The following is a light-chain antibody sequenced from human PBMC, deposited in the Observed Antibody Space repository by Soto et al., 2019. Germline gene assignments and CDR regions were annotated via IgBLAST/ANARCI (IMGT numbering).Light chain of an antibody. J-gene: IGKJ2*03. CDR1: QSVSSN. V-gene: IGKV3-15*01. CDR3: QQYNNWYS. CDR2: GVS. Sequence: EIEMTQFPATLSVSPGERATLSCRASQSVSSNLAWYQQKPGQPPRLLIYGVSTRATGIPTRFSGSGSGTEFPLTISSLQSEDLAVYYCQQYNNWYSFGQGTKLEIK.